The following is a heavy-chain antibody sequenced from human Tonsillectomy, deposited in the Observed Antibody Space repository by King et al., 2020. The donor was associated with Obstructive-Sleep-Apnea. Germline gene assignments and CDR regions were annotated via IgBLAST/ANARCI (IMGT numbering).Heavy chain of an antibody. V-gene: IGHV2-70*11. Sequence: VTLKESGPALVKPTQTLTLTCTFSGFSLSTSGMCVSWIRQPPGKALEWLARIDWDDDKYYSTSLKTRLTISKDTSKNPVVLTMTNMDPVDTATYYCARILAVAGMGAFDIWGQGTMVTVSS. D-gene: IGHD6-19*01. CDR1: GFSLSTSGMC. J-gene: IGHJ3*02. CDR3: ARILAVAGMGAFDI. CDR2: IDWDDDK.